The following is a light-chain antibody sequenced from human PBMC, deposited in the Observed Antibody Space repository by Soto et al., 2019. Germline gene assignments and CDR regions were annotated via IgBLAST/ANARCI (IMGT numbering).Light chain of an antibody. Sequence: EMVMTQSPATLSVSPGERATLSCRASQSVSSNLAWYQQKPGQAPRLLIYGASTRATGIQARFSGSGSGTEFTLTIRSLQSEDFAVYYCKQYNNWPPTFGQGTKVDIK. CDR2: GAS. CDR1: QSVSSN. CDR3: KQYNNWPPT. V-gene: IGKV3-15*01. J-gene: IGKJ1*01.